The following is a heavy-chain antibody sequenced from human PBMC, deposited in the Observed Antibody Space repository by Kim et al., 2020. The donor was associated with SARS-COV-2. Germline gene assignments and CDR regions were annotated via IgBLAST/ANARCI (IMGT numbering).Heavy chain of an antibody. CDR3: ARGHWRCLDY. V-gene: IGHV1-18*01. J-gene: IGHJ4*02. D-gene: IGHD4-17*01. Sequence: GNTNYAQKLQGRVTMTTDTSTSTAYMELRSLRSDDTAVYYCARGHWRCLDYWGQGTLVTVSS. CDR2: GNT.